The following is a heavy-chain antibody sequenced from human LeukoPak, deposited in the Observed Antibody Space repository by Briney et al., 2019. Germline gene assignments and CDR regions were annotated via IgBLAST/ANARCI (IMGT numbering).Heavy chain of an antibody. CDR1: GFTFSDYS. Sequence: GGSLRLSCAASGFTFSDYSMNWVRQAPGKGLEWVSAIYSGGSTYYADSVKGRFTISRDNSKNTLYLQMNSLRAEDTAVYYCARLDYYDPYYFDYWGQGTLVTVSS. CDR3: ARLDYYDPYYFDY. V-gene: IGHV3-66*01. CDR2: IYSGGST. J-gene: IGHJ4*02. D-gene: IGHD3-22*01.